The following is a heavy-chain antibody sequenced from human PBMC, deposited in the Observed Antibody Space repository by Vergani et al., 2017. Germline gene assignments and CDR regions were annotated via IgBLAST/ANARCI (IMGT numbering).Heavy chain of an antibody. CDR2: ISLKTGDT. V-gene: IGHV1-2*02. CDR3: AHSWNFGRRDWFDS. Sequence: QVQLMQSGPVMKKPGGSMKVSCQASESTFSDNNIHWVRQAPGQGLQWMGWISLKTGDTDYLQRFQDRVTMTRDASTKTVYLKMTRLTSDDTAIYYCAHSWNFGRRDWFDSWGPGTLVTVSS. D-gene: IGHD1-26*01. CDR1: ESTFSDNN. J-gene: IGHJ5*01.